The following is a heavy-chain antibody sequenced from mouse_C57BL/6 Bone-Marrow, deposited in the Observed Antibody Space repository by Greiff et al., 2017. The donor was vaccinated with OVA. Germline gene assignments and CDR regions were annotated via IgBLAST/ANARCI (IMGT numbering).Heavy chain of an antibody. CDR1: GFTFSDYG. J-gene: IGHJ4*01. CDR3: SPYGGAMDY. Sequence: DVMLVESGGGLVKPGGSLKLSCAASGFTFSDYGMHWVRQAPEKGLEWVAYISSGSSTIYYADTVKGRFTISRANAKNTLFLQMTRLRSEDTAMYYCSPYGGAMDYWGQGTSVTVSS. CDR2: ISSGSSTI. V-gene: IGHV5-17*01. D-gene: IGHD1-1*01.